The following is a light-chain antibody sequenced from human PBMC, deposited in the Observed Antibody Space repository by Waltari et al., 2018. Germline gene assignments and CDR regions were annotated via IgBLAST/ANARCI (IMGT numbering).Light chain of an antibody. V-gene: IGLV3-27*01. CDR1: VLSKKY. CDR3: YSAADNNLV. J-gene: IGLJ2*01. CDR2: KDN. Sequence: SYELTQPSSVSVSPGQTVRITCSGDVLSKKYARWFQQKPGQAPVLVIFKDNERPSGIPERFSGSSSGTTVTLTISGAQVEDEVDYYCYSAADNNLVFGGGTKLTVL.